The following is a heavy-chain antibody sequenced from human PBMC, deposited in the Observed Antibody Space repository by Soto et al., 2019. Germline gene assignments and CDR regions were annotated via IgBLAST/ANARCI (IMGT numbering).Heavy chain of an antibody. CDR2: TFPMFGKA. CDR1: GGTFSSYA. V-gene: IGHV1-69*06. J-gene: IGHJ6*02. Sequence: QVQLVQSGAEVKKPGSSVKVSCKASGGTFSSYAISWVRQAPGQGLEWMGGTFPMFGKANYAQKFQGRVTISADKSTSTAYMELSSMTSEDTAVYYCATVDISTWIDGMDVWGQVTTVTVSS. CDR3: ATVDISTWIDGMDV. D-gene: IGHD6-13*01.